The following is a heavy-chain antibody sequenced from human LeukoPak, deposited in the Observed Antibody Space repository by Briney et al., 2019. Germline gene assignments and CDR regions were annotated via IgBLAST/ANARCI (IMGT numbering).Heavy chain of an antibody. Sequence: GGSLRLSCAASGLSIRNFWMHWVRQAPGKGLEWVAIIDKDGNEIKYVDSVKGRFTLSRDNARNSVYLQMNSLTTEDTALYYCVTDGDKWNDFEYWGQGTLVTVSS. D-gene: IGHD1-1*01. CDR3: VTDGDKWNDFEY. V-gene: IGHV3-7*01. CDR2: IDKDGNEI. CDR1: GLSIRNFW. J-gene: IGHJ4*02.